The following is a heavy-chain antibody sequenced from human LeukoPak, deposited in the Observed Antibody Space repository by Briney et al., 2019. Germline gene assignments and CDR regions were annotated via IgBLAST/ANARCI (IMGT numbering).Heavy chain of an antibody. J-gene: IGHJ4*02. D-gene: IGHD3-22*01. Sequence: ASVKVSCKASGYTFTSYTIHWVRQAPGQRLEWMGWINAGNGNTKYSQEFQDRVTITRDTSTSTAYMELRSLRSDDTAVYYCARVGRDYYDSSGPFDYWGQGTLVTVSS. CDR2: INAGNGNT. V-gene: IGHV1-3*01. CDR3: ARVGRDYYDSSGPFDY. CDR1: GYTFTSYT.